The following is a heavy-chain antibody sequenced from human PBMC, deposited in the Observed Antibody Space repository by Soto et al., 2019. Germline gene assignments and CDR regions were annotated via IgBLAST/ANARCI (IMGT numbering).Heavy chain of an antibody. Sequence: SETLSLTCTVSGGSISSSSYYWGWIRQPPGKGLEWIGSIYYSGSTYYNPSLKSRVTISVDTSKNQFSLKLSSVTAADTAVYYCARLYSNSYFDYWGQGTLVTVSS. V-gene: IGHV4-39*01. D-gene: IGHD4-4*01. CDR3: ARLYSNSYFDY. CDR1: GGSISSSSYY. CDR2: IYYSGST. J-gene: IGHJ4*02.